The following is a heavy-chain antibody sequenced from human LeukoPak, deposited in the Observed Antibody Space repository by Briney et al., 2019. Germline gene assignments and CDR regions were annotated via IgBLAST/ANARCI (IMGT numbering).Heavy chain of an antibody. Sequence: GGSLRLSCAASGFTFSSYSMNWFRQAPGKGLEWVSSISSSSSYIYYADSVKGRFTISRDNAKNSLYLQMNSLRAEDTAVYSCARDDYGDYAGFDYWGQGTLVTVSS. D-gene: IGHD4-17*01. CDR1: GFTFSSYS. V-gene: IGHV3-21*01. J-gene: IGHJ4*02. CDR3: ARDDYGDYAGFDY. CDR2: ISSSSSYI.